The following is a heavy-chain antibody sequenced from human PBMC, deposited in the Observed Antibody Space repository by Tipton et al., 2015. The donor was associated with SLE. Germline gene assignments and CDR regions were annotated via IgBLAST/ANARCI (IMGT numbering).Heavy chain of an antibody. CDR2: IYNSGTT. D-gene: IGHD3-22*01. V-gene: IGHV4-61*02. CDR3: ARDGSGYYHFDY. CDR1: GGSFSNDNYF. J-gene: IGHJ4*02. Sequence: TLSLTCTVSGGSFSNDNYFWGWIRQPAGRGLEWIGGIYNSGTTNYNPSFKSRVTMSVDASKNQISLNLGSVTAADTAVYYCARDGSGYYHFDYWGRGAQVTVSS.